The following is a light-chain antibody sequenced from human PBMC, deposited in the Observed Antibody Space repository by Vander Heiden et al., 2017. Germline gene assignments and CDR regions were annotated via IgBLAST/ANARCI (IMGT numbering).Light chain of an antibody. CDR1: QSVLYSSNNKNC. CDR2: WAS. J-gene: IGKJ4*01. V-gene: IGKV4-1*01. Sequence: FVITHSPDSLPLSLRHRATINCKSSQSVLYSSNNKNCLAWYQQKPGQSPKLLIYWASTRESGVPDRFSGSGSGTDFTLTISSLQAEDVAVYYCQQYYSTPLTFGGGTKVEIK. CDR3: QQYYSTPLT.